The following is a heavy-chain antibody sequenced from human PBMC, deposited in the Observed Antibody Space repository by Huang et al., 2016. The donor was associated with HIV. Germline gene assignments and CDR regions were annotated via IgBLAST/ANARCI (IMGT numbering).Heavy chain of an antibody. CDR1: GGTFSKYA. Sequence: QVQLVQSGAEVKTPGSSVKVSCKGSGGTFSKYAISWVRQATGEGLEWMGGIIPMLGTPNYARKFQGRVTITADDSTSTTYVEVSSLRSEDTALYYCARGQLGSYGDYDVLYWGQGTLVTVSS. J-gene: IGHJ4*02. V-gene: IGHV1-69*13. D-gene: IGHD4-17*01. CDR3: ARGQLGSYGDYDVLY. CDR2: IIPMLGTP.